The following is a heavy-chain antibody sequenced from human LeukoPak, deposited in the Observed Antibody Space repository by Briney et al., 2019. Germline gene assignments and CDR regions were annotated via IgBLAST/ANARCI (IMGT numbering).Heavy chain of an antibody. CDR3: ARDPDYGNTYYYYMDV. D-gene: IGHD4-17*01. Sequence: ASVKVSCKASGYTFTSYGISWVRQAPGQGLEWMGWISAYNGSTNYAQKLQGRVTMTTDTSTSTAYMELRSLRSDDTAVYYCARDPDYGNTYYYYMDVWGKGTTVTVSS. J-gene: IGHJ6*03. V-gene: IGHV1-18*01. CDR2: ISAYNGST. CDR1: GYTFTSYG.